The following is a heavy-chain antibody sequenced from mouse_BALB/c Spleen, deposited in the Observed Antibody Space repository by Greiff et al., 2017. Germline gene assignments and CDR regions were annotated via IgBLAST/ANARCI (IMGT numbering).Heavy chain of an antibody. CDR3: AREGYERAMDY. D-gene: IGHD2-14*01. J-gene: IGHJ4*01. CDR1: GFSLTSYG. V-gene: IGHV2-9*02. Sequence: ESGPGLVAPSQSLSITCTVSGFSLTSYGVHWVRQPPGKGLEWLGVIWAGGSTNYNSALMSRLSISKDNSKSQVFLKMNSLQTDDTAMYYCAREGYERAMDYWGQGTSVTVSS. CDR2: IWAGGST.